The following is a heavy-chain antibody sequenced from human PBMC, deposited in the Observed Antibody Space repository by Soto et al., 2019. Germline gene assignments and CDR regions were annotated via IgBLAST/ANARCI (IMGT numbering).Heavy chain of an antibody. J-gene: IGHJ4*02. CDR2: IGVSGGLT. V-gene: IGHV3-23*01. Sequence: GGSLRLSCAASGFTFRSYATSWVRQAPGKGLEWVSAIGVSGGLTYYVDSVKGRFTISRDNSQNTLYLQMNSLRAEDTAVYYCAKDLGGVDTWNDFDYWGQGTLVTVSS. D-gene: IGHD1-1*01. CDR3: AKDLGGVDTWNDFDY. CDR1: GFTFRSYA.